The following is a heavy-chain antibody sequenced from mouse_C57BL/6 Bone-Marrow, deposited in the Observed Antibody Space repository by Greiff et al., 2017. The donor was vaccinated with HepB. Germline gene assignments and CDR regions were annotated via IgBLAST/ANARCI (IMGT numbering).Heavy chain of an antibody. CDR2: ISGGGGNT. D-gene: IGHD6-2*01. CDR1: GFTFSSYT. CDR3: ARDLSHWYFDV. J-gene: IGHJ1*03. Sequence: EVQGVESGGGLVKPGGSLKLSCAASGFTFSSYTMSWVRQTPEKRLEWVATISGGGGNTYYPDSVKGRFTISRDNAKNTLYLQMSSLRSDDTALYYCARDLSHWYFDVWGTGTTVTVSS. V-gene: IGHV5-9*01.